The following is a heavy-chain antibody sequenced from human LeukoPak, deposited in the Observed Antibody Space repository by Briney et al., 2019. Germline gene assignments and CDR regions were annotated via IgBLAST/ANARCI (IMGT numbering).Heavy chain of an antibody. CDR1: GGTFSSYA. J-gene: IGHJ4*02. V-gene: IGHV1-69*05. CDR2: IIPIFGTA. CDR3: ARLGTSGDYALDY. D-gene: IGHD4-17*01. Sequence: SVKVSCKASGGTFSSYAISWVRQAPGQGLEWMGGIIPIFGTANYAQKFQGRVTITTDESTSTAYMELSSLRSEDTAVYYCARLGTSGDYALDYWGQGTLVTASS.